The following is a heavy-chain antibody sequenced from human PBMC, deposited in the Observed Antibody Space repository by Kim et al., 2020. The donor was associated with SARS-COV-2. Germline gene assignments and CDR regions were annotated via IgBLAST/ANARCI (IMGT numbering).Heavy chain of an antibody. CDR2: ISSSRSYI. V-gene: IGHV3-21*01. CDR1: GFTFNSFS. J-gene: IGHJ3*02. Sequence: GGSLRLSCAASGFTFNSFSMNWVRQAPGKGLEWVSSISSSRSYIYYADSVKGRFTISRDNAKNSLYLQMNSLRAEDTAVYFCARDLQIWHSSGNEAFDIWGQRRLGTVSS. CDR3: ARDLQIWHSSGNEAFDI. D-gene: IGHD6-19*01.